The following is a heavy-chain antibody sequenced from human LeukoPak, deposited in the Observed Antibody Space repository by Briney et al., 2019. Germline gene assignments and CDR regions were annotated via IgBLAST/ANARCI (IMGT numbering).Heavy chain of an antibody. D-gene: IGHD6-13*01. CDR2: IYYSGST. CDR1: GGSISSSIYY. CDR3: ASEYSSSQDAFDI. Sequence: SETLSLTCTVSGGSISSSIYYWGWIRQPPGKGLEWIGSIYYSGSTYYNPSLKSRVTISVDTSKNQFSLKLSSVTAADTAVYYCASEYSSSQDAFDIWGQGKMVTVSS. J-gene: IGHJ3*02. V-gene: IGHV4-39*01.